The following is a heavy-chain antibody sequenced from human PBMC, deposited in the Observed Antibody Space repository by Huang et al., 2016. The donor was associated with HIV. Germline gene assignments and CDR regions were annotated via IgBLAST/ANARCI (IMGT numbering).Heavy chain of an antibody. V-gene: IGHV1-69*13. CDR3: ARARGYYDSSVSYYFDY. CDR1: GGTFSSYA. D-gene: IGHD3-22*01. J-gene: IGHJ4*02. Sequence: QVQLVQSGAEVKKPGSSVKVSCKASGGTFSSYAISWVRQAPGQGLGGMVGIIPILGTANYAQKFQGRVTITADESTSTAYMELSSLRSEDTAVYYCARARGYYDSSVSYYFDYWGQGTLVTVSS. CDR2: IIPILGTA.